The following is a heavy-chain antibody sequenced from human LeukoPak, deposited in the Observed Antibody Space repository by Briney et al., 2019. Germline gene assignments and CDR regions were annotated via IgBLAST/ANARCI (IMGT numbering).Heavy chain of an antibody. CDR2: IYHSGST. CDR1: GGSFSGYY. V-gene: IGHV4-34*01. J-gene: IGHJ5*02. D-gene: IGHD5-18*01. Sequence: SETLSLPCAVYGGSFSGYYWRWIRQPPGKGLEWIGQIYHSGSTNYNASLKSRVTISVDTSKNQFSLRLSSVTAADTAVYYCAPRGDIEHSYGYGKWFDPWGQGTRVTVSS. CDR3: APRGDIEHSYGYGKWFDP.